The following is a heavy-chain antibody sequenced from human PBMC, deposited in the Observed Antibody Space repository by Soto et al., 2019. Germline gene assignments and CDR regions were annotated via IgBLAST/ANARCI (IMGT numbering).Heavy chain of an antibody. J-gene: IGHJ4*02. Sequence: APAKVTCKASGYTFTCYAMHWVRQAPGQRLGWMGWINAGNGNTKYSQKFQGRVTITRDTSASTAYMELSSLRSEDTAVYYCARGPGGPDGPGDYWGQGTLVTVSS. D-gene: IGHD2-15*01. CDR3: ARGPGGPDGPGDY. CDR1: GYTFTCYA. CDR2: INAGNGNT. V-gene: IGHV1-3*01.